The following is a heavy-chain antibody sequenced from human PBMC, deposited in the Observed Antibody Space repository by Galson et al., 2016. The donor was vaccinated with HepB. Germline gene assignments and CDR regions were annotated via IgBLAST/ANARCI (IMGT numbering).Heavy chain of an antibody. CDR2: IYYSGST. Sequence: ETLSLTCTVSGGSVSSSSYYWSWIRQPPGKGLEWIGDIYYSGSTTYKFSLKSRVTISVDTSKNPFALKLSSVTAADTAVYFCASRNFGSGRIDYWGQGTLVTVSS. CDR3: ASRNFGSGRIDY. V-gene: IGHV4-61*01. J-gene: IGHJ4*02. CDR1: GGSVSSSSYY. D-gene: IGHD3-10*01.